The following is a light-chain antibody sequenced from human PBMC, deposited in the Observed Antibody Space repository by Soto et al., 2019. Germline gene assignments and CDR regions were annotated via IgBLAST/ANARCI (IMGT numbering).Light chain of an antibody. V-gene: IGLV1-40*01. Sequence: QSVLTQPPSVSGAPGQRVTISCTGSSSNIGAGYDVHWYQQLPGTAPKLLIYGNSNRPSGVPDRFSGSKSGTSASLAITGLQAEDEVYYYCQSYDSSLSGPVVFGGGTKLTVL. CDR2: GNS. CDR1: SSNIGAGYD. CDR3: QSYDSSLSGPVV. J-gene: IGLJ2*01.